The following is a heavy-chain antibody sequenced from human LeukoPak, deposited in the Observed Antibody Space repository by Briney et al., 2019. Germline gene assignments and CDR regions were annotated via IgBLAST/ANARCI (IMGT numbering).Heavy chain of an antibody. Sequence: ASVKVSCKASGYTFTGYYMHWVRQAPGQGLEWMGWINTNTGNPTYAQGFTGRFVFSLDTSVSTAYLQISSLKAEDTAVYYCARGSTMIVANFQHWGQGTLVTVSS. J-gene: IGHJ1*01. V-gene: IGHV7-4-1*02. CDR3: ARGSTMIVANFQH. CDR2: INTNTGNP. D-gene: IGHD3-22*01. CDR1: GYTFTGYY.